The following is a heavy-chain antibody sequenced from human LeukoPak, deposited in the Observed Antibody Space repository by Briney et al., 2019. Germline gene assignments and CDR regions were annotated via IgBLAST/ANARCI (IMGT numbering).Heavy chain of an antibody. D-gene: IGHD1-14*01. V-gene: IGHV1-2*02. J-gene: IGHJ3*02. Sequence: ASVKVSCKASGYTFTGYYIRWLRQAHGQGLEWMGWTNSNSGATDYAQKFQGRVTMTRDTSISTTYMELTSLTSDDTAVYFCVRAPASGPFDIWGQGTMVTVS. CDR3: VRAPASGPFDI. CDR2: TNSNSGAT. CDR1: GYTFTGYY.